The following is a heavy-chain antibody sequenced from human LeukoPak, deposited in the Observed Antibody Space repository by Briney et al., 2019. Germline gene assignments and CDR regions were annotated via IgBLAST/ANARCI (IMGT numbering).Heavy chain of an antibody. Sequence: SVKVSCKASGGTFSSYAISWVRQAPGQGLEWMGGIIPIFGTANYAQKFQGRVTITADESTSTAYMELSSLRSEDTAVYYCARDHMAEVGAAEGWFDPWGQGTLVTVSS. CDR3: ARDHMAEVGAAEGWFDP. J-gene: IGHJ5*02. D-gene: IGHD2-15*01. CDR1: GGTFSSYA. V-gene: IGHV1-69*13. CDR2: IIPIFGTA.